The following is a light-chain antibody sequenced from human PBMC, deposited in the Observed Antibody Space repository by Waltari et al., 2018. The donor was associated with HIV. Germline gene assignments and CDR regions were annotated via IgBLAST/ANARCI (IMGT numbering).Light chain of an antibody. Sequence: QSALTQPASVSGSPGQSITISCTGTSSDVGGYNYVSWYQQHPGKAPQLMIYEVSNRPAGVSNRFSGAKSCNTASLTNSGLQAEDEADYYCSSYTSSSTHVVFGGGTKLTVL. CDR2: EVS. CDR1: SSDVGGYNY. V-gene: IGLV2-14*01. J-gene: IGLJ2*01. CDR3: SSYTSSSTHVV.